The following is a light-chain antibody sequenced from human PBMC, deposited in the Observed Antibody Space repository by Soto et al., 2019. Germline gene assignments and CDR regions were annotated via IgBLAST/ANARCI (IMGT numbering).Light chain of an antibody. CDR2: KAT. V-gene: IGKV1-5*03. CDR1: QSIGSC. J-gene: IGKJ2*01. Sequence: DIQMTQSPSTLSASVGDGVTITCRASQSIGSCLAWYQQKPGKAPKLLIYKATNLQSGVPSRFSGSGSGTDFSLTIISQQPVDSATYVCQQYNDFPYTYGAGKKLEI. CDR3: QQYNDFPYT.